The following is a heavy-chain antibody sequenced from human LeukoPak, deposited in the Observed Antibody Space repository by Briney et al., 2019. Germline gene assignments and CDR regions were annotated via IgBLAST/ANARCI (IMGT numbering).Heavy chain of an antibody. V-gene: IGHV4-39*07. J-gene: IGHJ5*02. CDR2: IYYSGST. D-gene: IGHD3-22*01. CDR1: GGSISSSSYY. Sequence: SETLSLTCTVSGGSISSSSYYWGWIRQPPGKGLEWIGSIYYSGSTYYNPSLKSRVTISIDTSKNQFSLKLSSVTAADTAVYYCARGPTSSGYYYRWFDPWGQGTLVTVSS. CDR3: ARGPTSSGYYYRWFDP.